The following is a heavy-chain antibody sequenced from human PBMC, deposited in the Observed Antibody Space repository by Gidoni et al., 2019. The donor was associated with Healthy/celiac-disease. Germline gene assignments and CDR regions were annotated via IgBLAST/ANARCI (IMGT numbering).Heavy chain of an antibody. CDR2: ISSSSSYT. D-gene: IGHD6-19*01. V-gene: IGHV3-11*05. Sequence: QVQLVESGGGLVKPGGSLRLSLAASGFPFSDYYMSWIRQAPGKGLDWVSYISSSSSYTNYADSVKVRFTISRDNAKNSLYLQMNSLRAEDTAVYYCARVGDFPRYSSGWYRGWFDPWGQGTLVTVSS. CDR3: ARVGDFPRYSSGWYRGWFDP. CDR1: GFPFSDYY. J-gene: IGHJ5*02.